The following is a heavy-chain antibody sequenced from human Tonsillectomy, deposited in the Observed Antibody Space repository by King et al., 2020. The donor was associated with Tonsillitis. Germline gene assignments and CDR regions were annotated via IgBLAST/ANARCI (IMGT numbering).Heavy chain of an antibody. Sequence: LQLQESGPGLVKPSETLSLTCTVSGDSISSSSYYWAWIRQPPGKGLEWIGSIYYSGSTYYNPSLKSRVTISVATSKKQFSLKLSSVTAADTAVYYCAGHATYSGSGAIDPWGQGTRVTVSS. CDR2: IYYSGST. CDR3: AGHATYSGSGAIDP. V-gene: IGHV4-39*01. J-gene: IGHJ5*02. D-gene: IGHD1-26*01. CDR1: GDSISSSSYY.